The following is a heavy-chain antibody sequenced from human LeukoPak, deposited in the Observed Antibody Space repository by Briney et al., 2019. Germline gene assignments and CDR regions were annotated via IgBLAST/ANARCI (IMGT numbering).Heavy chain of an antibody. CDR2: IKQGGSEK. D-gene: IGHD2-15*01. Sequence: GGPLRLSCEASGFTFSSYWMSWVRQAPGKGLEWVANIKQGGSEKYYVDSVKGRFSISRDNAKKSLYLQMNSLRDEDTAVYYCARGGYLYDYWGQGTLVTVSS. V-gene: IGHV3-7*01. J-gene: IGHJ4*02. CDR3: ARGGYLYDY. CDR1: GFTFSSYW.